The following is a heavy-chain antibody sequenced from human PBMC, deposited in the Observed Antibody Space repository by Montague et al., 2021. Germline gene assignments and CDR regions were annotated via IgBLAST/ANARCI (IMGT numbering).Heavy chain of an antibody. CDR1: GFNFDNYA. CDR2: IKWNSGLI. CDR3: ARRDSLDI. Sequence: SLRLSFAASGFNFDNYAMHWVRQVPGKGLEWVSGIKWNSGLIGYADSVKGRFTISRDNMKNSLYLQMNSLRAEDTAFYYCARRDSLDIWGQGTMVTVSS. J-gene: IGHJ3*02. V-gene: IGHV3-9*01.